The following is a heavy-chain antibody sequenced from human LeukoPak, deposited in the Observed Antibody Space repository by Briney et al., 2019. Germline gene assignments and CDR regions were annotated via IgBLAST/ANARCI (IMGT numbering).Heavy chain of an antibody. CDR3: AKDQWGDSYAFGI. CDR1: GFTFSSYW. J-gene: IGHJ3*02. CDR2: IKQDGSEK. Sequence: SGGSLRLSCAASGFTFSSYWMSWVRQAPGKGLEWVANIKQDGSEKYYVDSVKGRFTISRDNAKNSLYLQMNSLRAEDTAVYYCAKDQWGDSYAFGIWGQGTMVTVSS. V-gene: IGHV3-7*01. D-gene: IGHD2-21*02.